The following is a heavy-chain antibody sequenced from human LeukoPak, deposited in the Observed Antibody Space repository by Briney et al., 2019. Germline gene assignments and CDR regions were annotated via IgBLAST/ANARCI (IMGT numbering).Heavy chain of an antibody. D-gene: IGHD3-10*01. J-gene: IGHJ6*02. Sequence: GASVKVSCKVSGYTLTELSMHWVRQAPGKGLGWMGGFDPEDGETIYAQKFQGRVTMTEDTSTDTAYMELSSLRSEDTAVYYCATVAKGWFGFYYGMDVWGQGTTVTVSS. V-gene: IGHV1-24*01. CDR3: ATVAKGWFGFYYGMDV. CDR1: GYTLTELS. CDR2: FDPEDGET.